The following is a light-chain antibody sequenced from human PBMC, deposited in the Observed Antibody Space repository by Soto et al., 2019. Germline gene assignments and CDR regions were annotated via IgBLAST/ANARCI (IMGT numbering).Light chain of an antibody. J-gene: IGLJ1*01. V-gene: IGLV2-14*01. CDR1: ASDVGGYNY. CDR3: CSYTGRTTYV. Sequence: QSALTQPASVSGSPGQSITISCTGTASDVGGYNYVSWYQQHPGKAPKLMIHAVSNRPSGISSRLSGSKSGNTASLTISGLQSEDEADYFCCSYTGRTTYVFGTGTKLTVL. CDR2: AVS.